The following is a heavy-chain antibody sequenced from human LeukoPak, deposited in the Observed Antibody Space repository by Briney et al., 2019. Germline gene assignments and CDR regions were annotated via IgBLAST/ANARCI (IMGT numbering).Heavy chain of an antibody. CDR1: GFTVSSNY. Sequence: GGSLRLSCAASGFTVSSNYMSWVRQAPGKGLEWVSVIYSGGSTYYADSVKGRFTISRDNSKNTLYLQMNSLRAEDTAVYYCAREDIVVVTATHFDYWGQGTLVTVSS. V-gene: IGHV3-53*01. CDR3: AREDIVVVTATHFDY. J-gene: IGHJ4*02. D-gene: IGHD2-21*02. CDR2: IYSGGST.